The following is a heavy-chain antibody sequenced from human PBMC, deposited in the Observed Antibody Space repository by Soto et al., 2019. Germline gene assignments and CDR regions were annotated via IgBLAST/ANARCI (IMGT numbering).Heavy chain of an antibody. CDR2: IWYDGSKK. CDR3: ARDERMIGGVRYGMDV. J-gene: IGHJ6*02. Sequence: QVQLVESGGGVVQPGGSLRLSCTASGFTLSNVGMHWVRQAPGKGLEWVAIIWYDGSKKVYGDSVKGRFTISRDTSKNTLYLQINNVIAEDTAVYYCARDERMIGGVRYGMDVWGQGTTVTVSS. D-gene: IGHD3-16*01. CDR1: GFTLSNVG. V-gene: IGHV3-33*01.